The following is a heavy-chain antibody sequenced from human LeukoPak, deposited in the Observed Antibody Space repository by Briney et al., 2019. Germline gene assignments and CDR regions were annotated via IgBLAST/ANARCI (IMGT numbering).Heavy chain of an antibody. D-gene: IGHD3-10*01. CDR2: IKSKIDGETT. Sequence: PGGSLRLSCAASGFTFSNAWMSWVRQAPGKGLEWVGHIKSKIDGETTGYAAPVKGRFTISRDDSKNMLYLQMNSLKTEDTAVYYCTTELGLSFGVRYFDHWGQGTSATVS. CDR1: GFTFSNAW. J-gene: IGHJ4*02. CDR3: TTELGLSFGVRYFDH. V-gene: IGHV3-15*01.